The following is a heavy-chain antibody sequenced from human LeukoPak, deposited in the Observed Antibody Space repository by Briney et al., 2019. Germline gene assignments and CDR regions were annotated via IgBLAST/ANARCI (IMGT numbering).Heavy chain of an antibody. D-gene: IGHD2-21*01. CDR3: ARDDSRGFAY. V-gene: IGHV3-74*01. CDR2: INNDGSST. CDR1: GFTFSSYW. Sequence: GGSLRLSCAASGFTFSSYWMLWVRQAPGKGLVWVSRINNDGSSTSYADSVKGRFTISRDNAKNTLYLQINSLRAEDTAVYYCARDDSRGFAYWGQGTLVTVSS. J-gene: IGHJ4*02.